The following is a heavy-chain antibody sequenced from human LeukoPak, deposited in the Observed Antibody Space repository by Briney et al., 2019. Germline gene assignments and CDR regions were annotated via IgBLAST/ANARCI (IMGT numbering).Heavy chain of an antibody. D-gene: IGHD6-19*01. CDR1: GFTFRSYT. CDR3: ARDYSSGWFGKGAY. Sequence: GGSLRLSCSGSGFTFRSYTMAWVRQAPGKGLEWVSSIDGDGTLKYYADSLRGRFTISRDNANNSVYLQMNSLTADDSGLYLCARDYSSGWFGKGAYWGQGTRVLVSS. CDR2: IDGDGTLK. J-gene: IGHJ4*02. V-gene: IGHV3-21*06.